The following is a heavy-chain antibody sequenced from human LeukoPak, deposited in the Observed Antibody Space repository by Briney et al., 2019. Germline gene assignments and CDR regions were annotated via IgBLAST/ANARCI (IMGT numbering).Heavy chain of an antibody. CDR1: GFTFSGYA. Sequence: GGSLRLSCAASGFTFSGYAMSWVRQAPGKGLEWVSTISGSGGNTNYADSAKGRFTISRDNSKNTLHLQMNSLRAEDTAVYHCAKDRGSGWGIDYWGQGTLVTVSS. CDR2: ISGSGGNT. D-gene: IGHD6-19*01. CDR3: AKDRGSGWGIDY. J-gene: IGHJ4*02. V-gene: IGHV3-23*01.